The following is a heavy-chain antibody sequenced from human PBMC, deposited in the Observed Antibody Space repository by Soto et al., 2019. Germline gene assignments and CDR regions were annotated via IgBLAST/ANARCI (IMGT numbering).Heavy chain of an antibody. CDR3: ARSRGYCSSTSCKYAMDV. V-gene: IGHV4-4*07. J-gene: IGHJ6*02. D-gene: IGHD2-2*01. CDR1: GGSISSISGLS. CDR2: RYTSGDT. Sequence: PSETLSLTCSVSGGSISSISGLSWTWIRQPAGKGLEWIGHRYTSGDTNYNLSLKSRVTMSLDISKNQFSLKLSPVTAADTGVYYCARSRGYCSSTSCKYAMDVWGQGTAVTVSS.